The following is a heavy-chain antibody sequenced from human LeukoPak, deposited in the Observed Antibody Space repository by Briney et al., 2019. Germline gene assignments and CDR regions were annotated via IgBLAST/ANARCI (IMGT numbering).Heavy chain of an antibody. V-gene: IGHV6-1*01. CDR1: GDSVSSNSAA. D-gene: IGHD2-8*01. Sequence: SQTLSLTCAISGDSVSSNSAAGNWIRQSPSRGLEWLGRTYYRSKWYNDYAVSVKSRITINPDTSKNQFSLQLNSVTPEDTAVYYCAREVLMVYAIWFDPWGQGTLVTVSS. CDR2: TYYRSKWYN. CDR3: AREVLMVYAIWFDP. J-gene: IGHJ5*02.